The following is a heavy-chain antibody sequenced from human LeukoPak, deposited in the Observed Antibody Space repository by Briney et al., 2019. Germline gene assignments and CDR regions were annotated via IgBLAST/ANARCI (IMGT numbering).Heavy chain of an antibody. CDR2: IYYSGST. J-gene: IGHJ4*02. V-gene: IGHV4-59*08. D-gene: IGHD3-10*01. Sequence: SETLSLTCTVSGASITNYYWGWTRQLPGKGLEWIGYIYYSGSTNYNPSLKSRVTISVDTSKNQFSLKLSSVTAADTAVYYCARSHMVRGIDYWGQGTLVTVSS. CDR1: GASITNYY. CDR3: ARSHMVRGIDY.